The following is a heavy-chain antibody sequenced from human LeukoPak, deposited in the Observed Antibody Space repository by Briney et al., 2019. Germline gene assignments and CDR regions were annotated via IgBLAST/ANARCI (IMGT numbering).Heavy chain of an antibody. V-gene: IGHV4-34*01. D-gene: IGHD1-14*01. CDR3: ARGRSPY. CDR1: GGSFSGYY. Sequence: SETLSLTCAVYGGSFSGYYWSWIRQPPGKGLEWIGEINHSGSTNYNPSLKSRVTISVDTSKNQFPLKLSSVTAADTAVYYCARGRSPYWGQGTLVTDSS. J-gene: IGHJ4*02. CDR2: INHSGST.